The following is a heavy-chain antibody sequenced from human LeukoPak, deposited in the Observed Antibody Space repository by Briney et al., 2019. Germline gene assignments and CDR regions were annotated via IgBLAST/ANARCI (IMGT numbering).Heavy chain of an antibody. V-gene: IGHV4-61*02. J-gene: IGHJ4*02. D-gene: IGHD3-3*01. CDR1: GGSISSGSYY. Sequence: PSETLSLTCTVSGGSISSGSYYLSWIRQPAGKGLEWIGRIYTSGSTNYNPSLKRRVTISVDTSKNQFSLKLSSVTAADTAVYYCARARSGYLFDYWGQGTLVTVSS. CDR2: IYTSGST. CDR3: ARARSGYLFDY.